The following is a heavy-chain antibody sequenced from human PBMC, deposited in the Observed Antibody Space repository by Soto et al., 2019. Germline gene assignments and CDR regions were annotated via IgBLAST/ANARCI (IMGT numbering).Heavy chain of an antibody. CDR3: AKDPAEEWELLDY. Sequence: GGSLSLSCADSGFTVSSYSMRWVRQAPGKGLEWVSAISGSGGSTYYADSVKGRFTISRDNSKNTLYLQMNSLRAEDTAVYCCAKDPAEEWELLDYWGQGT. D-gene: IGHD1-26*01. J-gene: IGHJ4*02. CDR2: ISGSGGST. V-gene: IGHV3-23*01. CDR1: GFTVSSYS.